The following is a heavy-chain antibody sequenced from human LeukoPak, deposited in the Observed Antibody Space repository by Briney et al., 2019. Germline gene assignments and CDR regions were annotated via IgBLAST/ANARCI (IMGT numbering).Heavy chain of an antibody. CDR2: ISSSSSTI. CDR1: GFTFSSYS. Sequence: PGGSLRLSCAASGFTFSSYSMNWVRQAPGKGLEWVSYISSSSSTIYYADSVKGRFTISRDNDKNSLYLQMNSLRAEDTAVYYCAREGCSGGSCHYYFDYWGQGTLVTVSS. V-gene: IGHV3-48*01. D-gene: IGHD2-15*01. J-gene: IGHJ4*02. CDR3: AREGCSGGSCHYYFDY.